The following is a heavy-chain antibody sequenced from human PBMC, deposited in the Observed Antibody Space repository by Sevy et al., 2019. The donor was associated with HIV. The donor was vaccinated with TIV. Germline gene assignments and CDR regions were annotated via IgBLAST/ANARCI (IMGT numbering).Heavy chain of an antibody. V-gene: IGHV1-2*02. Sequence: ASVKVSCKASGYTFTGYYMHWVRQAPGQGLEWMGWINRNSGGTNYAQKFQGRVTMTRDTSISTAYMELSRLRSDDTAVYYCAREREYCSGGSCKPGGWFDPWSQGTLVTVSS. D-gene: IGHD2-15*01. CDR2: INRNSGGT. CDR1: GYTFTGYY. CDR3: AREREYCSGGSCKPGGWFDP. J-gene: IGHJ5*02.